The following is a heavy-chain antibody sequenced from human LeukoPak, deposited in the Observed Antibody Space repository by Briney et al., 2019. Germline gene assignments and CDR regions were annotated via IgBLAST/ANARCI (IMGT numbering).Heavy chain of an antibody. CDR1: GYTFTAYY. J-gene: IGHJ3*02. CDR3: ARETGLSGTYSDAFDI. Sequence: ASVNVSCTPSGYTFTAYYMHWVRQAPGPGGEWMGWITPNSGGTNYAQKFQARVTLTRDTSISTAYMELSSLRSDDTAVYFCARETGLSGTYSDAFDIWGQGTMVTVSS. CDR2: ITPNSGGT. D-gene: IGHD3-3*01. V-gene: IGHV1-2*02.